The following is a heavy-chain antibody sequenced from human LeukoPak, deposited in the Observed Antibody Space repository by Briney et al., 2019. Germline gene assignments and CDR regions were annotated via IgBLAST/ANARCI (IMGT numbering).Heavy chain of an antibody. D-gene: IGHD2-21*02. CDR3: ARELPREVTLDY. J-gene: IGHJ4*01. CDR2: IFTDGSTT. CDR1: KFNFFSYG. V-gene: IGHV3-74*01. Sequence: QPGGSLRLSCVASKFNFFSYGMQWVRQAPEKGLVWVSRIFTDGSTTSYADAVKGRFTISRDNARNTLYLQMNSLRVEDTAVYYCARELPREVTLDYWGQGTLVTVSP.